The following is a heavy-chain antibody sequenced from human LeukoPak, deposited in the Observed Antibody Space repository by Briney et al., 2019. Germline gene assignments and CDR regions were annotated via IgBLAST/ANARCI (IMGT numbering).Heavy chain of an antibody. CDR2: INPNSGGT. CDR3: ARTRGYYDSSGPRRIAFDI. V-gene: IGHV1-2*02. Sequence: EASVKVSCKASGYTFTGYYMHWVRQAPGQGLEWMGWINPNSGGTNYAQKFQGRVTMTRDTSISTAYMELSRLRSDDTAVYYCARTRGYYDSSGPRRIAFDIWGQGTMVTVSS. J-gene: IGHJ3*02. D-gene: IGHD3-22*01. CDR1: GYTFTGYY.